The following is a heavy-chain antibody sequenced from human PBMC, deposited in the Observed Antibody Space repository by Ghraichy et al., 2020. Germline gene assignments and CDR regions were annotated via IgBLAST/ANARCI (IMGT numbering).Heavy chain of an antibody. J-gene: IGHJ4*02. CDR2: VSHNGENT. Sequence: GESLNISCAASGFTFRNHAMGWVRQASGKGLEWVSVVSHNGENTYYAESVKGRFTISRDNSRNTLFLQMNSLGGDDTAIYYCARRGGNDGWGFFDYWGQGTQVTVSS. CDR1: GFTFRNHA. D-gene: IGHD5-24*01. V-gene: IGHV3-23*01. CDR3: ARRGGNDGWGFFDY.